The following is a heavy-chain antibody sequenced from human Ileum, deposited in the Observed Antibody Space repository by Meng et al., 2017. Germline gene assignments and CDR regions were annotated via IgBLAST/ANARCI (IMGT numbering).Heavy chain of an antibody. CDR2: ITASNGNT. J-gene: IGHJ4*02. D-gene: IGHD3-10*01. CDR3: ARDMPYSSGSFDY. Sequence: QVLLVASGAEVKKTGASVKVSCKASGFTFVSYAIYWVRQAPGQGLEWMGWITASNGNTKYSQKFQGRVTITRDTSASAVYMELSNLKFEDTAVYYCARDMPYSSGSFDYWGQGTLVTVSS. V-gene: IGHV1-3*01. CDR1: GFTFVSYA.